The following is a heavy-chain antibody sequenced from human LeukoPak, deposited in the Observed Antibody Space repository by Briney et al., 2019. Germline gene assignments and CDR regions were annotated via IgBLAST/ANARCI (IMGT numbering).Heavy chain of an antibody. CDR3: ARDVDGYGHMDV. Sequence: PSQTLSLTCTVSGASISIGSYHWSWIRQPAGKGLEWIGRVFTGGGTYFNPSLKSRVTLSIDTSKNQFSLWLTSVTAADTAVYYCARDVDGYGHMDVWGKGTTVTVSS. D-gene: IGHD5-18*01. CDR2: VFTGGGT. V-gene: IGHV4-61*02. J-gene: IGHJ6*03. CDR1: GASISIGSYH.